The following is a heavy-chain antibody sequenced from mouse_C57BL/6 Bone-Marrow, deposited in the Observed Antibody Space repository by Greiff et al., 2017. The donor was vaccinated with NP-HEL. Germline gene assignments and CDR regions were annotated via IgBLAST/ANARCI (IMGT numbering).Heavy chain of an antibody. D-gene: IGHD1-3*01. CDR1: GYTFTSYG. J-gene: IGHJ2*01. Sequence: VKLVESGAELARPGASVKLSCKASGYTFTSYGISWVKQRTGQGLEWIGEIYPRSGNTYYNEKFKGKATLTADKSSSTAYMELRSLTSEDSAVYFCARRASGFDYWGQGTTLTVSS. V-gene: IGHV1-81*01. CDR3: ARRASGFDY. CDR2: IYPRSGNT.